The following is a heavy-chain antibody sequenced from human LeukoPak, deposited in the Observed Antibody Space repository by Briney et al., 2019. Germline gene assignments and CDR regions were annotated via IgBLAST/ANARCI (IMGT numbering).Heavy chain of an antibody. D-gene: IGHD3-10*01. V-gene: IGHV3-21*04. J-gene: IGHJ6*03. CDR3: ARGPLRGVILGYYMDV. Sequence: GGSLRLSCAASGFTFSSYSMNWVRQAPGKGLEWVSSISSSSSYIYYADSVKGRFTISRDNAKNSLYLQMNSLRAEDTAVYYCARGPLRGVILGYYMDVWGKGTTVTVSS. CDR1: GFTFSSYS. CDR2: ISSSSSYI.